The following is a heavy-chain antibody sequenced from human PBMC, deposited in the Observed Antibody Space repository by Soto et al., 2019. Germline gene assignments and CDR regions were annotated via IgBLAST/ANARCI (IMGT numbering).Heavy chain of an antibody. V-gene: IGHV4-39*01. D-gene: IGHD6-19*01. CDR2: IYYSGST. J-gene: IGHJ4*02. CDR1: GGSISSSSYY. Sequence: QLQLQESGPGLVKPSETLSLTCTVSGGSISSSSYYWGWIRQPPGKGLEWIGSIYYSGSTYYNPSLKSRVTISVDTSKNQFSLKLSSVTAADTAVYYCASRLSSGWYGWLYYFDYWGQGTLVTVSS. CDR3: ASRLSSGWYGWLYYFDY.